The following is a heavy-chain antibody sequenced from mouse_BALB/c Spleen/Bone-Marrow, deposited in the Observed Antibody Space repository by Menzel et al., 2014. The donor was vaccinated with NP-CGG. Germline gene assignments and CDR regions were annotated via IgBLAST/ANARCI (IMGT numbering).Heavy chain of an antibody. CDR1: GFIFSDYY. V-gene: IGHV5-4*02. D-gene: IGHD2-14*01. Sequence: EVKVVESGGGLVKPGGSLELSCAASGFIFSDYYMYWVRQTPEKRLEWVATISDGGSYTSYPDGVKGRFTVSRDNAKNNLYLQMSSLKSEDTAFYYCARTYRPYALDYWGQGSSVTVSS. J-gene: IGHJ4*01. CDR3: ARTYRPYALDY. CDR2: ISDGGSYT.